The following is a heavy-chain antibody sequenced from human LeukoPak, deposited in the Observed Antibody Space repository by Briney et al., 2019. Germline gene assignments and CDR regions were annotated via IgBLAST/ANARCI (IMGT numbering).Heavy chain of an antibody. D-gene: IGHD3-22*01. V-gene: IGHV3-23*01. CDR3: ASKVVTDAFDI. J-gene: IGHJ3*02. CDR2: ISGGVGTT. CDR1: GFTFSSYA. Sequence: AGSLRLSCAASGFTFSSYAMSWVRQAPGKGLEWVSGISGGVGTTYYVDSVKGRFTISRDNSKNTLFLQMNSLRAEDTAVYYCASKVVTDAFDIWGQGTMVTVSS.